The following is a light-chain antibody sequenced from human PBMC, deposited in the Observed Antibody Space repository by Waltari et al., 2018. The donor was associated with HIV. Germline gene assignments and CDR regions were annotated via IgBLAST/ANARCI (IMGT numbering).Light chain of an antibody. V-gene: IGKV2-28*01. CDR2: FGS. J-gene: IGKJ3*01. CDR3: MQPLHAPFT. CDR1: QSLLHTIGYDY. Sequence: IVMTQSPLSLPVTPGQPASISCKSSQSLLHTIGYDYLDWYLQKPRQSPQLLIYFGSKRASGVPDRFSGSGSGTDFTLKISRVEAEDVGVYYCMQPLHAPFTFGPGTKVDIK.